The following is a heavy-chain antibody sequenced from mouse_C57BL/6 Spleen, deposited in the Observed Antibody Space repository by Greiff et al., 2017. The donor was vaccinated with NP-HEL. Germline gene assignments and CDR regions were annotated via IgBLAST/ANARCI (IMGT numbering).Heavy chain of an antibody. Sequence: VKLQQPGAELVKPGASVKLSCKASGYTFTSYWMHWVKQRPGQGLEWIGMIHPNSGSTNYNEKFKSKATLTVDKSSSTADMQLSSLTSEDSAVYYCARGAIYYPTMDYWGQGTSVTVSS. D-gene: IGHD2-1*01. CDR2: IHPNSGST. V-gene: IGHV1-64*01. CDR3: ARGAIYYPTMDY. CDR1: GYTFTSYW. J-gene: IGHJ4*01.